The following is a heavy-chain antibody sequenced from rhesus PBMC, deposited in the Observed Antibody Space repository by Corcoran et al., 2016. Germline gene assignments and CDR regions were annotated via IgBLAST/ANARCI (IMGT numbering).Heavy chain of an antibody. D-gene: IGHD2-21*01. V-gene: IGHV4-93*02. CDR2: IYGVGGTT. CDR3: ASHRRVVLVVVATPGYFDY. J-gene: IGHJ4*01. CDR1: GGSISSSNW. Sequence: QVQLQESGPAVVKPSETLSLTCAVSGGSISSSNWWSWLRQSPGKGLEWIGGIYGVGGTTANTPPLKRRVTISIATSKTQFSLKLSSVTAADAAVYYGASHRRVVLVVVATPGYFDYWGQGVLVTVSS.